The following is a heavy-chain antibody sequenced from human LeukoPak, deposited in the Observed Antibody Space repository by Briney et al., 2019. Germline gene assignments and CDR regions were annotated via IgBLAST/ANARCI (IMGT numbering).Heavy chain of an antibody. Sequence: SHTLVFSYTVSYAFTGQYLRWLRRPPAQGGEWMGWINYNSGGTNSDPSLQSRVTMSVDTSISPFSLKLRSLTAADTAVYYCARNFARVVFWCDPWGQGTLVTVSS. CDR3: ARNFARVVFWCDP. J-gene: IGHJ5*02. V-gene: IGHV4-59*07. CDR2: NYNSGGT. D-gene: IGHD2-15*01. CDR1: YAFTGQYL.